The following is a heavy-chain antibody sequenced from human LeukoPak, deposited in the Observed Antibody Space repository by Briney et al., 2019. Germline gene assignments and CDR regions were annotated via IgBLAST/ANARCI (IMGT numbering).Heavy chain of an antibody. J-gene: IGHJ4*02. D-gene: IGHD3-22*01. CDR2: ISVYNANT. V-gene: IGHV1-18*01. CDR3: VREVSEPYYDDSSGYYYFDY. CDR1: GYTFTSYG. Sequence: GPSVKVSCKASGYTFTSYGITWVRQAPGQGLEWMGGISVYNANTNYAQKLQGRVTMTTDTSTSTAYMELRSLRSDDTAVYYCVREVSEPYYDDSSGYYYFDYWGQGTLVTVSS.